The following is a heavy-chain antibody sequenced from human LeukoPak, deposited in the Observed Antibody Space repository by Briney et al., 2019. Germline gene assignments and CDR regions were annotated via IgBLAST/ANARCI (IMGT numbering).Heavy chain of an antibody. CDR1: GGSISSSSYY. CDR2: IYYSGST. Sequence: PSETLSLTCTVSGGSISSSSYYWGWIRQPPGKGLEWIGSIYYSGSTYYNPSLKSRVTMSVDTSKNRFSLKLSSVTAADTAVYYCARTSYYYDSSGYYYPYYFDYWGQGTLVTVSS. CDR3: ARTSYYYDSSGYYYPYYFDY. J-gene: IGHJ4*02. V-gene: IGHV4-39*07. D-gene: IGHD3-22*01.